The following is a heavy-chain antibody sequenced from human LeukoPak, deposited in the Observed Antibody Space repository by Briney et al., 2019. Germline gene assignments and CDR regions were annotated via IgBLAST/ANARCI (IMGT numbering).Heavy chain of an antibody. CDR3: AGGRLDIVVVPAALSNWFDP. CDR2: IYPGDSDT. Sequence: GESLKISYKGSGYSFTSYWIGWVRQMPGKGLEWMGIIYPGDSDTRYSPSFQGQVTISADKSISTAYLQWSSLKASDTAMYYCAGGRLDIVVVPAALSNWFDPWGQGTLVTVSS. V-gene: IGHV5-51*01. D-gene: IGHD2-2*03. J-gene: IGHJ5*02. CDR1: GYSFTSYW.